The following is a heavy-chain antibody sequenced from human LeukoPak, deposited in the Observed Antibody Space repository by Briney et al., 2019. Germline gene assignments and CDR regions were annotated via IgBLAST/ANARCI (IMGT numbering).Heavy chain of an antibody. J-gene: IGHJ1*01. CDR1: GFTFSSYW. CDR3: ARAPSEIGGYYPEYFRH. D-gene: IGHD3-22*01. Sequence: GGSLRLSCAASGFTFSSYWMHWVRQAPGKGLVWVSRIKSDGSTNYADSAKGRFTISRDNAKNTLSLQMNSLRAEDTGVCYCARAPSEIGGYYPEYFRHWGQGTLVTVSS. CDR2: IKSDGST. V-gene: IGHV3-74*01.